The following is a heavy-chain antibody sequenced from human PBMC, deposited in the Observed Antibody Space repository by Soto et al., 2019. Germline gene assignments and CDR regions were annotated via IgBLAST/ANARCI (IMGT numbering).Heavy chain of an antibody. CDR1: GFTFSSYG. J-gene: IGHJ6*03. V-gene: IGHV3-33*01. Sequence: QVQLVESGGGVVQPGRSLRLSCAASGFTFSSYGMHWVRQAPGKGLEWVAVIWYDGSNKYYADSVKGRFTISRDNSKNTLYLQMNSLRAEDTAVYYCARLARVAPGMYYYYMDVWGKGTTVTVSS. D-gene: IGHD6-13*01. CDR2: IWYDGSNK. CDR3: ARLARVAPGMYYYYMDV.